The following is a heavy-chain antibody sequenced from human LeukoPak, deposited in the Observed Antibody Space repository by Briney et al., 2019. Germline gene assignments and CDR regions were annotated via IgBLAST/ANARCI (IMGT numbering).Heavy chain of an antibody. CDR3: AKDRGSGWSVVGMDV. J-gene: IGHJ6*02. Sequence: GGSLRLSCAASGFTFSDYYMSWIRQAPGKGLEWVAVISYDGSNKYYADSVKGRFTISRDNSKNTLYLQMNSLRAEDTAVYYCAKDRGSGWSVVGMDVWGQGTTVTVSS. D-gene: IGHD6-19*01. CDR2: ISYDGSNK. CDR1: GFTFSDYY. V-gene: IGHV3-30*18.